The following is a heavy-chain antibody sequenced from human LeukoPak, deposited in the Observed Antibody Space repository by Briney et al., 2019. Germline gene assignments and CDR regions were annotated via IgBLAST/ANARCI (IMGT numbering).Heavy chain of an antibody. CDR3: ARMRLGDSSGYYYLAYYYYYYMDV. Sequence: SETPSLTCAVYGGSFSGYYWSWIRQPPGKGLEWIGEINHSGSTNYNPSLKSRVTISVDTSKNQFSLKLSSVTAADTAVYYCARMRLGDSSGYYYLAYYYYYYMDVWGKGTTVTVSS. CDR2: INHSGST. CDR1: GGSFSGYY. J-gene: IGHJ6*03. D-gene: IGHD3-22*01. V-gene: IGHV4-34*01.